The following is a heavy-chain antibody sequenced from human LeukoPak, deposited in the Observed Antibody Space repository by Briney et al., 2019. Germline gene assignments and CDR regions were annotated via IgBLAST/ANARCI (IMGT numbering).Heavy chain of an antibody. V-gene: IGHV3-74*01. Sequence: GGSLRLSCTASGFTFSNYWMHWVRQAPGKGLVWVSCIGNDGSIPTYADSVKGRFTVSRDNAKNTLYLQMHSLRDEDTAVYYCVKDGGGYYSTTYDYWGQGTPVTVSS. CDR1: GFTFSNYW. J-gene: IGHJ4*02. D-gene: IGHD3-22*01. CDR2: IGNDGSIP. CDR3: VKDGGGYYSTTYDY.